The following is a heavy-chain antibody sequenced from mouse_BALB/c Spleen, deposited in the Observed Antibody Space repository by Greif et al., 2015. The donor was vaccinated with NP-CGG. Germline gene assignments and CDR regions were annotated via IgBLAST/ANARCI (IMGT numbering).Heavy chain of an antibody. J-gene: IGHJ3*01. CDR1: GYSFTSYW. CDR2: IYPGNSDT. D-gene: IGHD2-1*01. CDR3: TYGNYENWFAY. V-gene: IGHV1-5*01. Sequence: VQLQQSGTVLARPGASVKMSCKASGYSFTSYWMHWVKQRPGQGLEWIGAIYPGNSDTSYNQKFKGKAKLTAVTSASTAYMELSSLTNEDSAVYYCTYGNYENWFAYWGQGTLVTVSA.